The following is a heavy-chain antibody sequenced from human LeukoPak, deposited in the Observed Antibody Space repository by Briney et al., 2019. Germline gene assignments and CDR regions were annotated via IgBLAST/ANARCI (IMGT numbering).Heavy chain of an antibody. J-gene: IGHJ4*02. CDR3: ARLGMVDYFDY. D-gene: IGHD3-3*01. CDR2: ISSSSRYI. Sequence: GGSLRLSCAASGFTFRSYSMNWVRQAPGKGLEWVSSISSSSRYIYYADSVKGRFTISRDNAKNSLYLQMNSLRAEDTAVYYCARLGMVDYFDYWGQGTLVTVSS. CDR1: GFTFRSYS. V-gene: IGHV3-21*01.